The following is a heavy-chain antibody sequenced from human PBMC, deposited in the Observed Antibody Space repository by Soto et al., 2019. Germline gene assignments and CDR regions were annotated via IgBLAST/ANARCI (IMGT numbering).Heavy chain of an antibody. D-gene: IGHD5-12*01. CDR1: GFTFRNHA. Sequence: GGSLRLSCAASGFTFRNHAMSWVRQAPGTGLEWVSTLNLDGSNTHYADSVKGRFTISRDNSRNTLYLQMSSLRAADTALYYCVSWLSAHFDYWGQGTPVTVSS. J-gene: IGHJ4*02. CDR2: LNLDGSNT. CDR3: VSWLSAHFDY. V-gene: IGHV3-23*01.